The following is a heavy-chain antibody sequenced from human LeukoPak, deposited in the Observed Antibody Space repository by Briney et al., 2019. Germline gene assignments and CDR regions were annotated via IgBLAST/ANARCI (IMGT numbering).Heavy chain of an antibody. CDR3: AKVPVPVIGAAGPFDY. CDR2: ISGSGSNT. J-gene: IGHJ4*02. CDR1: GFTFRSYS. V-gene: IGHV3-23*01. D-gene: IGHD6-13*01. Sequence: TGGSLRLSCAASGFTFRSYSMNWVRRAPGKGLEWVSVISGSGSNTDYADSVRGRFTISRDNSKNTLYLQMNSLRAEDTAVYYCAKVPVPVIGAAGPFDYWGQGTLVTVSS.